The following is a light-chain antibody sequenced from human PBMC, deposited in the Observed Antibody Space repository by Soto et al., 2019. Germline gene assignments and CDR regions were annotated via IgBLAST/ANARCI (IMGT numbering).Light chain of an antibody. CDR3: QQSYSVPWT. J-gene: IGKJ1*01. V-gene: IGKV1-39*01. Sequence: DIPMAKSPASLSASGGDTVIITCRASQPGYTYLNWYQHKSVEAPKLLISTASSLQTGVPSRFSGSASGTESTLTISGLQPDDFATYYCQQSYSVPWTFGLGTKVDI. CDR2: TAS. CDR1: QPGYTY.